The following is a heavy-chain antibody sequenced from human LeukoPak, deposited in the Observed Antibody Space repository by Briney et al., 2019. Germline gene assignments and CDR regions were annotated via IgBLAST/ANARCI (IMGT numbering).Heavy chain of an antibody. V-gene: IGHV4-34*01. D-gene: IGHD3-9*01. CDR2: INHSGST. CDR3: ARARPGGILPGMKYFQH. Sequence: PSETLSLTCAVYGGSFSGYYWSWIRQPPGKGLEWIGEINHSGSTNYNPSLKSRVTISVDASKNQFSLKLSSVTAADTAVYYCARARPGGILPGMKYFQHWGQGTLVTVSS. J-gene: IGHJ1*01. CDR1: GGSFSGYY.